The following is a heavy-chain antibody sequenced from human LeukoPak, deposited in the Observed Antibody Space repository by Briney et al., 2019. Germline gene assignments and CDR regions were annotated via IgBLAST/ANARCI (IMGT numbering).Heavy chain of an antibody. CDR1: GYTFISYM. CDR2: ISTYNGQT. D-gene: IGHD3-10*01. Sequence: GASVKVSCKASGYTFISYMMTWVRQAPGHGLEGMGWISTYNGQTNYAPNLQDRVKRITDRSTSTAYMELRSLRSDDTALYYSARDGLLWFGELLPGTGFAPWAKGPLVTVPS. CDR3: ARDGLLWFGELLPGTGFAP. V-gene: IGHV1-18*01. J-gene: IGHJ5*02.